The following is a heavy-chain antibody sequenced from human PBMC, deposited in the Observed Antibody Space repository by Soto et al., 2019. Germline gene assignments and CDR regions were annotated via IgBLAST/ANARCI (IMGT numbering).Heavy chain of an antibody. CDR1: GYTFTDHG. V-gene: IGHV1-18*01. CDR3: AREVEGSYSPADF. J-gene: IGHJ4*02. CDR2: VSSYNGNT. D-gene: IGHD3-10*01. Sequence: ASVKVSCKTSGYTFTDHGIDWVRQAPGQGLEWVGWVSSYNGNTNYAYNLKDRVIMTTDASTSTAYMELRGLRSDDTAGYYCAREVEGSYSPADFWGQGTPVTVSS.